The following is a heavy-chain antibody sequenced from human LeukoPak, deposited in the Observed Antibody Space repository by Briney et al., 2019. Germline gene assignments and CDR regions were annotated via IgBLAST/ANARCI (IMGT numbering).Heavy chain of an antibody. CDR3: ARDLAGVGAFDI. V-gene: IGHV1-3*01. Sequence: ASVKVSCKASGYTFTSYDINWVRQATGQGLEWMGWINAGNGNTKYSQKFQGRVTITRDTSASTAYMELSSLRSEDTAVYYCARDLAGVGAFDIWGQGTMVTVSS. J-gene: IGHJ3*02. D-gene: IGHD3-3*01. CDR2: INAGNGNT. CDR1: GYTFTSYD.